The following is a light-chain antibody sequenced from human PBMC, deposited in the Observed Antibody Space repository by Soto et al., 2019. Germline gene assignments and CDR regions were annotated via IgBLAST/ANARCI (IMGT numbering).Light chain of an antibody. J-gene: IGLJ2*01. CDR2: GNN. CDR3: QSYDSSLSVV. CDR1: SSNIGAGYD. V-gene: IGLV1-40*01. Sequence: QSVLTQPPSVSGAPGQRVTISCTGSSSNIGAGYDVHGYQQLPRTAPKIVIYGNNNRPSGVPDRFSGSKSGTSASLAITGLQAEDEADYYCQSYDSSLSVVFGGGTKLTVL.